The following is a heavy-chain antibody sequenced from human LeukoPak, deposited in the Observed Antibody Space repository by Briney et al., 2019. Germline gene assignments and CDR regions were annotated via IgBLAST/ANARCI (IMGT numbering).Heavy chain of an antibody. CDR2: IYSRGIT. V-gene: IGHV3-53*01. D-gene: IGHD2-2*01. Sequence: GGSLRLSCAASGVTVSSSYLTWVRQAPGKGLEWVSVIYSRGITYHADSVKGRFTMSTDSSKNTVYLQMNSLRDDDTAVYYCATARGSTLWGGFRDYYGMEVWGQGPTVTVSS. CDR1: GVTVSSSY. CDR3: ATARGSTLWGGFRDYYGMEV. J-gene: IGHJ6*02.